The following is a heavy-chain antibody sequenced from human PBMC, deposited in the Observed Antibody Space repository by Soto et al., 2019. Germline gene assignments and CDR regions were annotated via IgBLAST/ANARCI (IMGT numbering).Heavy chain of an antibody. J-gene: IGHJ3*02. CDR3: ARECYGDYVCAFDI. Sequence: PSETLSLTCIVSGGSISSGGYYWSWIRQHPGKGLEWIGYIYYSGSTYYNPSLKSRVTISVDTSKNQFSLKLSSVTAADTAVYYCARECYGDYVCAFDIWGQGTMVTVSS. V-gene: IGHV4-31*03. CDR2: IYYSGST. D-gene: IGHD4-17*01. CDR1: GGSISSGGYY.